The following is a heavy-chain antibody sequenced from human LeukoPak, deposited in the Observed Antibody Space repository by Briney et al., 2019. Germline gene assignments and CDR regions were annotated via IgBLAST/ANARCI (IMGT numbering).Heavy chain of an antibody. V-gene: IGHV4-39*07. CDR2: IYTSGST. J-gene: IGHJ5*02. D-gene: IGHD3-16*01. Sequence: NTSETLSLTCTVSGGSISSSSYYWGWIRQPPGKGLEWIGSIYTSGSTNYNPSLKSRVTMSVDTSKNQFSLKLSSVTAADTAVYYCAREPEAAYDNWFDPWGQGTLVTVSS. CDR3: AREPEAAYDNWFDP. CDR1: GGSISSSSYY.